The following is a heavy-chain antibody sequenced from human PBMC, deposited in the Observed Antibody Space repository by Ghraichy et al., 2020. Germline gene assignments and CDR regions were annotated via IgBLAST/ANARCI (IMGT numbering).Heavy chain of an antibody. CDR1: GGSISSSSYY. V-gene: IGHV4-39*01. CDR3: ARHGRSGNWFDP. Sequence: SETLSLTCTVSGGSISSSSYYWGWIRQPPGKGLEWIGRIYYSGSTYYNPSLKSRVTISVDTSKNQFSLKLSSVTAADTAVYYCARHGRSGNWFDPWGQGTLVTVSS. D-gene: IGHD3-10*01. CDR2: IYYSGST. J-gene: IGHJ5*02.